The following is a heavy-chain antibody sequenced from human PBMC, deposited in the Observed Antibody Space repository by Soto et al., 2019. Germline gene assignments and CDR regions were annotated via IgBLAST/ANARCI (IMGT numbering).Heavy chain of an antibody. CDR2: IYYSGST. D-gene: IGHD2-8*01. CDR1: GGSVSSGSYY. CDR3: ARGVYADNYYYGMDV. J-gene: IGHJ6*02. V-gene: IGHV4-61*01. Sequence: QVQLQESGPGLVKPSETLSLTCTVSGGSVSSGSYYWSWIRQPPGKGLEWIGYIYYSGSTNYNPSLKRRVTISVDTSKNQLSLKLSSVTAADTAVYYCARGVYADNYYYGMDVWGQGTTVTVSS.